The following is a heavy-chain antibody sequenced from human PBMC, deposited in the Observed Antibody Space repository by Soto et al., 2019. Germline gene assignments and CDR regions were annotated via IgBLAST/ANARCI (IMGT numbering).Heavy chain of an antibody. D-gene: IGHD4-17*01. Sequence: SVKVSCKASGGTFSSYAISWVRQAPGQGLEWMGGIIPIFGTANYAQKFQGRVTITADESTSTAYMELSSLRSEDTAVYYCASEHYGDYYYYGMDVWGQGTTVTVSS. CDR1: GGTFSSYA. CDR3: ASEHYGDYYYYGMDV. V-gene: IGHV1-69*13. CDR2: IIPIFGTA. J-gene: IGHJ6*02.